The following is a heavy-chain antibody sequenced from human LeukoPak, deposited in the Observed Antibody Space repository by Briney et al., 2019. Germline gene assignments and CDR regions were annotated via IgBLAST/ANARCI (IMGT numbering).Heavy chain of an antibody. Sequence: GGSLRLSCAASGFTFSSYAMSWVRQAPGKGLEWVSAISGSGGSTYYADSVKGWFTISRDNSKNTLYLQMNSLRAEDTAVYYCAKERRYFDWLLSSSALDYWGQGTLVTVSS. J-gene: IGHJ4*02. CDR2: ISGSGGST. CDR1: GFTFSSYA. V-gene: IGHV3-23*01. CDR3: AKERRYFDWLLSSSALDY. D-gene: IGHD3-9*01.